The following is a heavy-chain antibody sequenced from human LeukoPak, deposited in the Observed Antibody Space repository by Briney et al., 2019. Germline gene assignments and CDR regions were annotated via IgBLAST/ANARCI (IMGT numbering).Heavy chain of an antibody. D-gene: IGHD2-2*01. CDR1: GGSISSGDYY. J-gene: IGHJ4*02. CDR2: IYHSGST. V-gene: IGHV4-30-2*01. CDR3: ARGYCSSTSCPREQGHFDY. Sequence: PSETLSLTCTVSGGSISSGDYYWSWIRQPPGKGLGWIGYIYHSGSTYYNPSLKSRVTISVDRSKNQFSLKLSSVTAADTAVYYCARGYCSSTSCPREQGHFDYWGQGTLVTVSS.